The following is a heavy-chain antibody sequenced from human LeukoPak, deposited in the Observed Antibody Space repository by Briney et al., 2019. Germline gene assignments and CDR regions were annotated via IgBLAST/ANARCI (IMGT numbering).Heavy chain of an antibody. CDR3: ASIVEEFGELLYDY. D-gene: IGHD3-10*01. CDR1: GFTFSSYW. V-gene: IGHV3-7*01. J-gene: IGHJ4*02. CDR2: IKQDGSEK. Sequence: GGSLRLSCAVSGFTFSSYWMSWVRQAPGRGLEWVANIKQDGSEKYYVDSVKGRFTISRDNTKNSLYLQMNSLRAEDTAVYYCASIVEEFGELLYDYWGQGTLVTVSS.